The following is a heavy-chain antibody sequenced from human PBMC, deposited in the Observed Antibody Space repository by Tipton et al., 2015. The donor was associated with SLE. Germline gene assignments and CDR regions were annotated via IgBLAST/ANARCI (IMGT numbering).Heavy chain of an antibody. CDR3: AAAVLNPCYFDY. CDR2: IYYTGKT. Sequence: TLSLTCTVSSGSISSRYWTWIRQPPGRGLEWIGSIYYTGKTYNSPSLKSRLSISVDTSKNQFSLKLTSVSAADTAMYYCAAAVLNPCYFDYWGQGILVTFSS. J-gene: IGHJ4*02. D-gene: IGHD3-10*01. CDR1: SGSISSRY. V-gene: IGHV4-59*11.